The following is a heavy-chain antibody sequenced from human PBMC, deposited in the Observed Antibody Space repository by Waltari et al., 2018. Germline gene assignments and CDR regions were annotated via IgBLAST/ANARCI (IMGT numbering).Heavy chain of an antibody. Sequence: QVQLQESGPGLVKPSETLSLTCTVSGGSISSYYWSWLRQSPGKGLEWIGYIYYSGSTNYNPSLKSRVTISVDTSKNQFSLKLSSVTAADTAVYYCAKNYGGYNDAFDIWGQGTMVTVSS. CDR1: GGSISSYY. D-gene: IGHD5-18*01. V-gene: IGHV4-59*01. CDR3: AKNYGGYNDAFDI. J-gene: IGHJ3*02. CDR2: IYYSGST.